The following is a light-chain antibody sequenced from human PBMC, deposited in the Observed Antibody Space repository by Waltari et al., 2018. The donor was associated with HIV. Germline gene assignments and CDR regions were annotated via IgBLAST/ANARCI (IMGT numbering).Light chain of an antibody. J-gene: IGLJ1*01. Sequence: QSALTQPRSVSGSPGQSVTISCTGASSDVGGYDYVSWYQHHPGKDPKLIIYHVTNRPSGVPDRFSGAKSGNTASLTISGLQAEDEADYYCCSYAGDSSYVFGTGTEVTV. V-gene: IGLV2-11*01. CDR1: SSDVGGYDY. CDR3: CSYAGDSSYV. CDR2: HVT.